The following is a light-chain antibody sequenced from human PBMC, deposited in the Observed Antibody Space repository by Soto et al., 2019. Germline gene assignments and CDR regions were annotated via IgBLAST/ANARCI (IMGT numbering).Light chain of an antibody. CDR3: QQTYSTPWT. CDR2: AAS. Sequence: IQMTQSSSSLSASVGDRVTITCRASQGISTYLNWYQQKPGKAPKLLIYAASSLQSGVPSRFSGSGSGTDFTLTISSLQPEDFATYSCQQTYSTPWTFGQGTKVDIK. CDR1: QGISTY. V-gene: IGKV1-39*01. J-gene: IGKJ1*01.